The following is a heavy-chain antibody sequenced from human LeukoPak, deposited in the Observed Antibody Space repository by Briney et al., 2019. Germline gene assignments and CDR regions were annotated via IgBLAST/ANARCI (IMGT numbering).Heavy chain of an antibody. D-gene: IGHD2-21*02. CDR3: ARDKGGSYCGGDCYPDY. V-gene: IGHV3-30-3*01. J-gene: IGHJ4*02. Sequence: GGSLRLSCAASGFTFSIFALHWVRQAPGKGLEWVAVISYDGSNKYYADSAKGRFTISRDNSRNTLYLQMNRLRAEDTAVYYCARDKGGSYCGGDCYPDYWGQGTLVTVSS. CDR1: GFTFSIFA. CDR2: ISYDGSNK.